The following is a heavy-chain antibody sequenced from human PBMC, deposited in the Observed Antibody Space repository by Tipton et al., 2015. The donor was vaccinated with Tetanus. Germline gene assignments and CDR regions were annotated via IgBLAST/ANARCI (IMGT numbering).Heavy chain of an antibody. V-gene: IGHV1-18*01. Sequence: QSGAEVKKPGASVKVSCQATGYSFTSYGINWVRQAPGQGLEWVGWITPYNGHKDLAQKSQGRVTMTTDVSLATAYLELRTLKSDDTAVYFCARATANSAFDFWGQGTRVIVSS. J-gene: IGHJ4*02. CDR2: ITPYNGHK. D-gene: IGHD2-21*02. CDR1: GYSFTSYG. CDR3: ARATANSAFDF.